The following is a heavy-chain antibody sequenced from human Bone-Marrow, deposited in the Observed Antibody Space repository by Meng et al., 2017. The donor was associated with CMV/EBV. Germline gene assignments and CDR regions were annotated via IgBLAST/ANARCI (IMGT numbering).Heavy chain of an antibody. CDR1: GFTFSSYW. CDR2: IKHDGSEK. Sequence: GESLKISCAGSGFTFSSYWMSWVRQAPGKGLEWVANIKHDGSEKYYVDSVTGRFSISRDNAENSLYLQMNSLRAEDTAVYYCAKDALEYSSSAVNMDVWGQGTTVTVSS. D-gene: IGHD6-6*01. J-gene: IGHJ6*02. V-gene: IGHV3-7*01. CDR3: AKDALEYSSSAVNMDV.